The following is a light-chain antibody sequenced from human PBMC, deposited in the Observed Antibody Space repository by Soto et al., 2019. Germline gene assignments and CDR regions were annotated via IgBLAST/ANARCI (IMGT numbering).Light chain of an antibody. J-gene: IGLJ2*01. CDR3: AAWDDSLNVYVV. V-gene: IGLV1-44*01. CDR1: SSNIGSNT. Sequence: QSALTQPPSASGTPGQRVTISCSGSSSNIGSNTVNWYQQLPGTAPKLLIYSNNQRPSGVPDRFSGSKSGTSASLAISGLQSEDEADYYCAAWDDSLNVYVVFGGGTQLTVL. CDR2: SNN.